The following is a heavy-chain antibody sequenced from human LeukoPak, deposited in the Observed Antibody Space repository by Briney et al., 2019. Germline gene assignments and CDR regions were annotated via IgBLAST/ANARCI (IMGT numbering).Heavy chain of an antibody. CDR1: GFPFSDYY. CDR3: ARDFIHRSGEADY. Sequence: GGSLRLSCATSGFPFSDYYTSWIRQAPGKGLEWLSYISSSSSDTNYADSVKGRFTISRDNVKRSLYLQMSSLRAEDTAVYYCARDFIHRSGEADYWGQGTLVTVSS. V-gene: IGHV3-11*05. J-gene: IGHJ4*02. D-gene: IGHD3-22*01. CDR2: ISSSSSDT.